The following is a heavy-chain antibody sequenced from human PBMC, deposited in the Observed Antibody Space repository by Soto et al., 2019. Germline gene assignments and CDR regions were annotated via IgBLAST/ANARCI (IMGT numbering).Heavy chain of an antibody. D-gene: IGHD5-12*01. CDR1: GYTFTSYD. J-gene: IGHJ4*02. CDR2: MNPNSGNT. V-gene: IGHV1-8*01. CDR3: AGQISTGGYDMWGY. Sequence: QVQLVQSGAEVKKPGASVKVSCKASGYTFTSYDINWVRQATGQGLEWMGWMNPNSGNTGYAQKFQGRVTMTRNTSISTAYMELGSLRSEDTAVYYCAGQISTGGYDMWGYWGQGTLVTVSS.